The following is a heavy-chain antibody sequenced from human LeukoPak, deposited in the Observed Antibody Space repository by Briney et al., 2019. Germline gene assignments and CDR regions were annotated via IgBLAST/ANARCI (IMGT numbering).Heavy chain of an antibody. V-gene: IGHV3-30-3*01. Sequence: GGSLRLSCAASGFTFNSYALHWVRQAPGKGLEWVAVTSYDGNNKYYAEFVKGRFTISRDNSKSMLYLQMNSLRPEDTAVYYCARGEDGFWSGYVEHWGQGTLVTVSP. J-gene: IGHJ1*01. CDR1: GFTFNSYA. D-gene: IGHD3-3*01. CDR3: ARGEDGFWSGYVEH. CDR2: TSYDGNNK.